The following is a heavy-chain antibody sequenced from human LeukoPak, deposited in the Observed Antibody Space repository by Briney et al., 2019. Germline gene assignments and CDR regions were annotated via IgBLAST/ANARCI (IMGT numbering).Heavy chain of an antibody. V-gene: IGHV3-49*04. Sequence: LTGGSLRLSCSTSGFTFGDYAMSWVRQAPGKGLEWVGFIQAKAYGGATNYAASVNGRFSISRDDSQSIANLQMNDLKTEDTAVYYCTRAPHPRCSSSGCYLDYWGQGTLVTVSS. J-gene: IGHJ4*02. CDR3: TRAPHPRCSSSGCYLDY. CDR2: IQAKAYGGAT. CDR1: GFTFGDYA. D-gene: IGHD2-2*01.